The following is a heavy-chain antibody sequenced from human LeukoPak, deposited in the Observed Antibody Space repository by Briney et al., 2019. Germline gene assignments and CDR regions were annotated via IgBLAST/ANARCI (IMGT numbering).Heavy chain of an antibody. CDR2: FDPEDGET. CDR3: ATVDTNCSGGSCPYYFDY. J-gene: IGHJ4*02. V-gene: IGHV1-24*01. D-gene: IGHD2-15*01. CDR1: GYTLTELS. Sequence: ASVKVSCKVSGYTLTELSMHWVRQAPGKGLEWMGGFDPEDGETICAQKFQGRVTMTEDTSTDTADMELSSLRSEDTAVYYCATVDTNCSGGSCPYYFDYWGQGTLVTVSS.